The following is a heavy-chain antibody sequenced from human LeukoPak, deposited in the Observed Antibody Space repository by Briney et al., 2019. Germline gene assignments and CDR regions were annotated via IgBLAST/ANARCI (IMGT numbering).Heavy chain of an antibody. D-gene: IGHD6-19*01. V-gene: IGHV4-4*02. CDR2: IYHSGST. Sequence: SGTLSLTCAVSGGSISSSNWWSWVRQPPGKGLEWIGEIYHSGSTNYNPSLKSRVTISVDKSKNQFSLKLSSVTAADTAVYYCARAAPYSSGWYGPRWFDPWGQGTLVTVSS. J-gene: IGHJ5*02. CDR1: GGSISSSNW. CDR3: ARAAPYSSGWYGPRWFDP.